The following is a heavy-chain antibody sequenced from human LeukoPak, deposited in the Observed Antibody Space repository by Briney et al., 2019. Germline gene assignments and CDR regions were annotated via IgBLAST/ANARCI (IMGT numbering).Heavy chain of an antibody. D-gene: IGHD6-19*01. CDR1: GYTFTGYY. V-gene: IGHV1-2*06. Sequence: ASVKVSCKASGYTFTGYYMHWVRQAPGQGLEWMGRINPNSGGTNFAQKFQGRVTMTRDTSISTAYMELSRLRSDDTAVYYCARDGSLVAESFNFDYWGQGTLVTVSS. CDR3: ARDGSLVAESFNFDY. CDR2: INPNSGGT. J-gene: IGHJ4*02.